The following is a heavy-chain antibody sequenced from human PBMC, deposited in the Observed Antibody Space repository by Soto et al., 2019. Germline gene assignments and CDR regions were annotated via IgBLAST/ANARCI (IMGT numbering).Heavy chain of an antibody. V-gene: IGHV4-30-2*01. CDR3: AKNAFCVRSSCSSIYGFGP. J-gene: IGHJ5*02. Sequence: SETLALTSAVSGGSIRSGGYSWSWIRQPPGKGLEWIGDMYQSGSTYYNPSLKSRVTMSVDKSSNQASLNVISVTAADSAVYYCAKNAFCVRSSCSSIYGFGPWSQGFLVTVSS. CDR1: GGSIRSGGYS. CDR2: MYQSGST. D-gene: IGHD2-21*01.